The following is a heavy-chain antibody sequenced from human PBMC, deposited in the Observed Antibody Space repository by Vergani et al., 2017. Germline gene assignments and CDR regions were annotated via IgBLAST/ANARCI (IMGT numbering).Heavy chain of an antibody. J-gene: IGHJ6*02. V-gene: IGHV1-69*13. CDR1: GGTFSSYA. Sequence: QVQLVQSGAEVKKPGSSVKVSCKASGGTFSSYAISWVRQAPGQGLEWMGRIIPIFGTANYAQKFQGRVTITADESTSTAYMELSSLRSEDTAVYYCARRGDYYESPSYFGMDVWGQGTTVTVSS. CDR2: IIPIFGTA. CDR3: ARRGDYYESPSYFGMDV. D-gene: IGHD3-22*01.